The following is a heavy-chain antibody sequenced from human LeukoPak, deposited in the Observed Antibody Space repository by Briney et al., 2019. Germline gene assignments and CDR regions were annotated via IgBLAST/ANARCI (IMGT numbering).Heavy chain of an antibody. J-gene: IGHJ5*02. CDR3: ARKSGSRGWFVP. CDR1: GFTFSSYW. CDR2: ISSSSSYI. V-gene: IGHV3-21*01. Sequence: PGGSLRLSCAASGFTFSSYWMSWVRQAPGKGLEWVSSISSSSSYIYYADSVKGRFTISRDNAKNSLYLQMNSLRAEDTAVYYCARKSGSRGWFVPWGQGTLVTVSS. D-gene: IGHD2-15*01.